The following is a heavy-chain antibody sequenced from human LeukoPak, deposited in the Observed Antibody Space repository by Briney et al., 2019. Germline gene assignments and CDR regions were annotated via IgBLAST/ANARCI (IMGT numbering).Heavy chain of an antibody. Sequence: SETLSLTCTVSGGSISSYYWSWLRQPPGKGGEGVGDMYYSGSTKYNPSLKRRVTISVDTSKNQFSLKLSSVTVADTAVYYCARGYCSGGSCYPTPFDYWGQGTLVTVSS. D-gene: IGHD2-15*01. CDR3: ARGYCSGGSCYPTPFDY. CDR2: MYYSGST. V-gene: IGHV4-59*01. CDR1: GGSISSYY. J-gene: IGHJ4*02.